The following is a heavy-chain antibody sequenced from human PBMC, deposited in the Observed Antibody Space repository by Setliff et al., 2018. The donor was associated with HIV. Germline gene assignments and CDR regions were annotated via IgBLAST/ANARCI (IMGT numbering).Heavy chain of an antibody. CDR2: ISNSSHDI. CDR1: GTDLNVGY. D-gene: IGHD2-15*01. Sequence: GGSLRLSCAASGTDLNVGYMSWVRQAPGMRPEWISYISNSSHDIAYIDSVKGRFTISRDNAKNSLYLQMNNLRADDTAIYYCARWSGRTGGYWGQGTLVTVSS. V-gene: IGHV3-11*01. J-gene: IGHJ4*02. CDR3: ARWSGRTGGY.